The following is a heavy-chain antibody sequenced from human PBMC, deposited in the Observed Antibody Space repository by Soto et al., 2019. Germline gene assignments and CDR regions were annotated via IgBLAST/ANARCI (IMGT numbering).Heavy chain of an antibody. CDR1: SASISSSSW. D-gene: IGHD2-21*01. CDR2: IYHSGST. CDR3: ARVIVIPYSYYYSDV. J-gene: IGHJ6*03. Sequence: QVQLQESGPGLVKPSGTLSLTCAVSSASISSSSWWSWVRQPPGKGLEWIGEIYHSGSTNYNPSLKSRVTISVDTSKNHFSLKLGSVTAADTAVYYCARVIVIPYSYYYSDVWGKGTTVTVSS. V-gene: IGHV4-4*02.